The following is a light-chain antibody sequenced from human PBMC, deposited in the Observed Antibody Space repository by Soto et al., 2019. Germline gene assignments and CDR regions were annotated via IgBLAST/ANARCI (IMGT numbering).Light chain of an antibody. V-gene: IGKV1-39*01. Sequence: DIQMTQSPSSLSASVGDRVTITSRASQSITTYLNCYQQKVGKAPKLLIYAASSLQRGVPSRFSGSGSGTDFALTISSLQPEDFATYYCQQSFSTPRTFGQGTKLEIK. J-gene: IGKJ2*02. CDR3: QQSFSTPRT. CDR2: AAS. CDR1: QSITTY.